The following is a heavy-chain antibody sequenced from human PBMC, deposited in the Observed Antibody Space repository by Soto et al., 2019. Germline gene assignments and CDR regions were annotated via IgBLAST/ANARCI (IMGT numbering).Heavy chain of an antibody. V-gene: IGHV3-30-3*01. Sequence: PGGSLRLSCAASGFTFSSYAMHWVRQAPGKGLEWVAVISYDGSNKYYADSVKGRFTISRDNSKNTLYLQMNSLRAEDTAVYYCARDLLGSRGLTDYYYYGMDVWGQGTTVTVSS. CDR2: ISYDGSNK. CDR1: GFTFSSYA. J-gene: IGHJ6*02. D-gene: IGHD2-15*01. CDR3: ARDLLGSRGLTDYYYYGMDV.